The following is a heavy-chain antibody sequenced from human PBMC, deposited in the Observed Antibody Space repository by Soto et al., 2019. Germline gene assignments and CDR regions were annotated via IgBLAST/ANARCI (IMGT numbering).Heavy chain of an antibody. CDR3: ARALDSSSWYNWFDP. V-gene: IGHV1-18*01. Sequence: ASVKVSCKASGYTFTSYGISWVRQAPGQGLEWMGWISAYNGNTNYAQKLQGRVTMTTDTSTSTAYMELRSLRSDDTAVYYCARALDSSSWYNWFDPWGQGTLVTVSS. CDR2: ISAYNGNT. CDR1: GYTFTSYG. D-gene: IGHD6-13*01. J-gene: IGHJ5*02.